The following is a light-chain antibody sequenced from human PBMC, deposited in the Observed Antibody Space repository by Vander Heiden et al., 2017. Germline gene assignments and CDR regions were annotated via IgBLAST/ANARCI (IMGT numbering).Light chain of an antibody. Sequence: DIVLTQSPDTLSLSLGERATLSCRSSRGVTSTYLTWYQHTPGQPPRLLIYGASTRATGIPDRFSGSGSGTDFTLTISRLEPEDLVVYYCHQYVTSPGTFGQGTKVEIK. J-gene: IGKJ1*01. V-gene: IGKV3-20*01. CDR1: RGVTSTY. CDR2: GAS. CDR3: HQYVTSPGT.